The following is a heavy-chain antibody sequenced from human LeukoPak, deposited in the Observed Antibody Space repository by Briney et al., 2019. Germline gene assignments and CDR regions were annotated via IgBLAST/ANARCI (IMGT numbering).Heavy chain of an antibody. D-gene: IGHD3-22*01. J-gene: IGHJ4*02. CDR3: ARDKGADSSGYSPSY. Sequence: ASVKVSCKTFGYSISDYYMYWVRQAPGQGLEWMGWINPDSGVTGSAQKFQGRVTMTRDTSISTAYMELSRLRSDDTAVYYCARDKGADSSGYSPSYWGQGTLVTVSS. CDR1: GYSISDYY. CDR2: INPDSGVT. V-gene: IGHV1-2*02.